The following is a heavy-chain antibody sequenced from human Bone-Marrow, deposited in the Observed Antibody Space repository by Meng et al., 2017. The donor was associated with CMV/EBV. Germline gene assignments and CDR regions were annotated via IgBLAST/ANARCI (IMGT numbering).Heavy chain of an antibody. Sequence: ASVKVSCKASGYTFTGYLMHWVRQAPGQGLEWMGWINPNTGGTKYAQRFQGRVTMTRDTSISTAYMELRRLRSDDAAVYYCARGEYYYDSSGYLRFEYWGQGPLVTVSS. CDR3: ARGEYYYDSSGYLRFEY. V-gene: IGHV1-2*02. CDR2: INPNTGGT. CDR1: GYTFTGYL. D-gene: IGHD3-22*01. J-gene: IGHJ4*02.